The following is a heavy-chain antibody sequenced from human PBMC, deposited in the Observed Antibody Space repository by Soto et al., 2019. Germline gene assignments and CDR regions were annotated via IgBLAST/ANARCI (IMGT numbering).Heavy chain of an antibody. CDR1: GFTPSNYA. Sequence: PGGSLTLSCTASGFTPSNYALSLVRQATGVGLEWVSTFSSGGGGTYYADSVKGRFTISRDNSKNTLSLQMNSLRAEDTAVYYCTKANRYCSGANCFTFDYWGLGTLVTVSS. CDR2: FSSGGGGT. V-gene: IGHV3-23*01. CDR3: TKANRYCSGANCFTFDY. D-gene: IGHD2-15*01. J-gene: IGHJ4*02.